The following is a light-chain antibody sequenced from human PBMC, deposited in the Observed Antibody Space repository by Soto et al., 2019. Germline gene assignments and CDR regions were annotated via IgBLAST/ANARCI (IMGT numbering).Light chain of an antibody. Sequence: EILMAHCASALAASVVDGVSVTFRASQSISSWLAWYQQKPGKAPKLLIYDASSLESGVPSRFSGSGSGTDFTLTISSLQPEDFATYYCQQSYSTPLTFGGGTKV. CDR3: QQSYSTPLT. CDR1: QSISSW. CDR2: DAS. V-gene: IGKV1-39*01. J-gene: IGKJ4*01.